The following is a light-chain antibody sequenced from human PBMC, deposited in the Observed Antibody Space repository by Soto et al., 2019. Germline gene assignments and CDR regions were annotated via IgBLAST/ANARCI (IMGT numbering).Light chain of an antibody. CDR2: DVD. V-gene: IGLV2-11*01. CDR3: CSYAGSYPFV. CDR1: SSDVGGYNY. Sequence: QSALTRSRSVSGSPGQSITISCTGTSSDVGGYNYVSWYQHHPGKAPKLMIYDVDKRPSGVPGRFSGSKSGNTASLTISGLQAEDEADYYCCSYAGSYPFVFGTGTKVTVL. J-gene: IGLJ1*01.